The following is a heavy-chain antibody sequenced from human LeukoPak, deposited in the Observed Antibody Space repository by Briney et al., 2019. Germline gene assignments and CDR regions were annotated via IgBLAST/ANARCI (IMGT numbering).Heavy chain of an antibody. CDR3: ARAADYYDSSGYYGY. Sequence: SVKVSCKASGGTFSSYAISWVRQAPGQGLEWMGGIIPIFGTANYAQRFQGRVTITADESTSTAYMELSSLRSEDTAVYYCARAADYYDSSGYYGYWGQGTLVTVSS. D-gene: IGHD3-22*01. CDR2: IIPIFGTA. CDR1: GGTFSSYA. J-gene: IGHJ4*02. V-gene: IGHV1-69*13.